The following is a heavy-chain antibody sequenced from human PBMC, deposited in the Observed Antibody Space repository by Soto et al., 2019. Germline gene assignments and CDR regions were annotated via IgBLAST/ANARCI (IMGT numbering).Heavy chain of an antibody. CDR3: ARVGAAAGPYYFDY. CDR2: INAGNGNT. Sequence: ASVKVSCKASGYTFTSYAMHWVRQAPGQRLEWMGWINAGNGNTKYSQKFQGRVTITRDTSASTAYMELSSLRSEDTAVYYCARVGAAAGPYYFDYWGQGTLVTVLL. CDR1: GYTFTSYA. D-gene: IGHD6-13*01. J-gene: IGHJ4*02. V-gene: IGHV1-3*01.